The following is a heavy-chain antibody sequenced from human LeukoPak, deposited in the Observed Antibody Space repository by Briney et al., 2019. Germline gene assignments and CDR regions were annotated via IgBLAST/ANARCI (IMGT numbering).Heavy chain of an antibody. V-gene: IGHV4-4*07. CDR1: GGSLSSYY. CDR3: ARIFGFGGGYFDY. Sequence: SETLPLTCTGSGGSLSSYYWSWIRQPAGNGLEWIGRIYNSGTTNYNPSLKSRLSMSVDTSKNQFSLKLSSVTAADTAVYFCARIFGFGGGYFDYWGQGTLVTVSS. CDR2: IYNSGTT. J-gene: IGHJ4*02. D-gene: IGHD3-10*01.